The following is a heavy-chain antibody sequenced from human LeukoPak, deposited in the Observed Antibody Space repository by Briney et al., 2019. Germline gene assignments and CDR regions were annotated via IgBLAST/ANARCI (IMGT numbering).Heavy chain of an antibody. D-gene: IGHD4-23*01. Sequence: WASVKVSCKASGYTFASYSISWVRQAPGQGLEWMGWISGYNGNTKDVQKFQGRVTMTTDTSTSTAYLELRSLTSDDTAVYYCARDRATVVTLGTPIDYWGQGTLVTVSS. J-gene: IGHJ4*02. CDR1: GYTFASYS. V-gene: IGHV1-18*01. CDR2: ISGYNGNT. CDR3: ARDRATVVTLGTPIDY.